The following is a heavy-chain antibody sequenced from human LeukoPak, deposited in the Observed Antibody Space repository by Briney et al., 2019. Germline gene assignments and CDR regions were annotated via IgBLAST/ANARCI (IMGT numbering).Heavy chain of an antibody. Sequence: SESLSLTCTVSGGSISSYYWSWIRQPPGEGLEWIGYIYYSGSTNYNPSLKSRVTISVDTSKNQFSLKLSSVTAADTAVYYCARYKYSSGWYRFAFDIWGQGTMVTVSS. D-gene: IGHD6-19*01. CDR1: GGSISSYY. V-gene: IGHV4-59*01. CDR2: IYYSGST. CDR3: ARYKYSSGWYRFAFDI. J-gene: IGHJ3*02.